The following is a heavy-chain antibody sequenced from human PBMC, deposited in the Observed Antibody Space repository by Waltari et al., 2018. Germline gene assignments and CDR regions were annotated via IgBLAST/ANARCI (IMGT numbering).Heavy chain of an antibody. CDR1: GFTFADYA. Sequence: EVQLVESGGDLVQPGRSLRLSCAASGFTFADYAMHWVRQAPGKGLEWISGISWNSDTMGYVDSVKGRFSISRDNARNSLYLQMNSLRPEDTALYYCAKGRQGYYYYGMDIWGQGTTVIVSS. V-gene: IGHV3-9*01. CDR2: ISWNSDTM. J-gene: IGHJ6*02. D-gene: IGHD2-15*01. CDR3: AKGRQGYYYYGMDI.